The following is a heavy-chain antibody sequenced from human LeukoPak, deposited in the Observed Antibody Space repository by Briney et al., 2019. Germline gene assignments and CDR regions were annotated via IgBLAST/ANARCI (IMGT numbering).Heavy chain of an antibody. Sequence: ASVKVSCKASGYTFTGYYMHWVRQAPGQGLEWMGWINPNSGGTNYAQKFQGWVTMTRDTSISTAYMELSRLRSDDTAVYYCARDPRRITIFGVVIPTNWFDPWGQGTLVTVSS. D-gene: IGHD3-3*01. V-gene: IGHV1-2*04. J-gene: IGHJ5*02. CDR3: ARDPRRITIFGVVIPTNWFDP. CDR1: GYTFTGYY. CDR2: INPNSGGT.